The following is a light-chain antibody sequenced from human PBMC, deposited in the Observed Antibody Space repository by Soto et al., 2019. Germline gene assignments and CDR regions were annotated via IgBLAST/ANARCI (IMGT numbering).Light chain of an antibody. V-gene: IGKV3-20*01. CDR2: GAS. Sequence: EIVLTQSPGTLSLSPGERATLSCRASQSVSSSYLASYQQKPGQAPRLRIYGASSSATGIEDRFSGSGSGTAFIHPIGRVEHDDSGVYYCQQYGSSYTFGQGTKLEIK. J-gene: IGKJ2*01. CDR3: QQYGSSYT. CDR1: QSVSSSY.